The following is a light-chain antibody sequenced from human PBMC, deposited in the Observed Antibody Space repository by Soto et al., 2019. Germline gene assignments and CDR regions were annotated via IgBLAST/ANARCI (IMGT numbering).Light chain of an antibody. CDR3: QQRSNWPPST. J-gene: IGKJ5*01. V-gene: IGKV3-11*01. CDR2: DAS. CDR1: QSVSSY. Sequence: DIVLTQSLDTLALSPGERATLSCRASQSVSSYLAWYQQKPGQAPRLLIYDASNRATGIPARFSGSGSGTDFTLTISSLEPEAFAVYYCQQRSNWPPSTFAQGTRLPIK.